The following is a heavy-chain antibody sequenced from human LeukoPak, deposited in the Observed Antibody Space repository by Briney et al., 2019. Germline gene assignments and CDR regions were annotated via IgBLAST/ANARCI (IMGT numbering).Heavy chain of an antibody. CDR3: ATPVYYGTGPYYFDY. D-gene: IGHD4-17*01. J-gene: IGHJ4*02. V-gene: IGHV4-39*01. Sequence: SETLSLTCTVSGGSISSSSYYWGWIRQPPGKGLEWIGSIYYSGSTYYNPSLKSRVTISVDTSKNQFSLKLSSVTAADTGVYYCATPVYYGTGPYYFDYWGQGTLVTVSS. CDR2: IYYSGST. CDR1: GGSISSSSYY.